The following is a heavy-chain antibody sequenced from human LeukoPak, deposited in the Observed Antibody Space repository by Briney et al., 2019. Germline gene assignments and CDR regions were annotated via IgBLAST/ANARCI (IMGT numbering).Heavy chain of an antibody. D-gene: IGHD2-15*01. CDR1: GYTFTSYG. CDR2: ISAYNGNT. CDR3: ARADIVVVVAATSDFDY. J-gene: IGHJ4*02. Sequence: EASVKVSCKASGYTFTSYGISWVRQAPGQGLEWMGWISAYNGNTNYAQKLQGRVTMTTDTSTSTAYMKLRSLRSDDTAVYYCARADIVVVVAATSDFDYWGQGTLVTVSS. V-gene: IGHV1-18*01.